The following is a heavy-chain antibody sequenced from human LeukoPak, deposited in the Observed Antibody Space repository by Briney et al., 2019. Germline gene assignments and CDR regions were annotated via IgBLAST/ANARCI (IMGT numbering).Heavy chain of an antibody. J-gene: IGHJ5*02. Sequence: SETLSLTCTVSGGSISSSSYYWGWIRQPPGKGLEWIGSIYYSGSTYYNPSLKSRVTISVDTSKNQFSLKLSSVTAADTAVYYCAREGGVYCSGGSCYPTYNWFDPWGQGTLVTVSS. CDR2: IYYSGST. CDR3: AREGGVYCSGGSCYPTYNWFDP. V-gene: IGHV4-39*07. D-gene: IGHD2-15*01. CDR1: GGSISSSSYY.